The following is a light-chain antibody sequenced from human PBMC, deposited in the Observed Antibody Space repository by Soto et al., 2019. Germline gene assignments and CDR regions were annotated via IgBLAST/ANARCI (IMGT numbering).Light chain of an antibody. J-gene: IGKJ5*01. CDR2: GAS. CDR3: QQRSNGNPKR. V-gene: IGKV3D-20*02. CDR1: QSVSSSY. Sequence: IAMTNKPNTLSGSPQKRATPSCRAIQSVSSSYLAWYQQKPGQAPRLLIYGASTRATGIPARFSGSGSGTEFTLTISSLEPEDFAVYYCQQRSNGNPKRFGQGSRLEIK.